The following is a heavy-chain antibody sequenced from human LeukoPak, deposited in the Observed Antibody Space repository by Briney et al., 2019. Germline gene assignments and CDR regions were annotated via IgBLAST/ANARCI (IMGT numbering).Heavy chain of an antibody. J-gene: IGHJ5*02. CDR3: ARGLFDP. CDR2: IYHSGST. V-gene: IGHV4-38-2*02. CDR1: GYSISSGYY. Sequence: ASETLSLTCTVSGYSISSGYYWGWIRQPPGKGLEWIGNIYHSGSTYYNSSLKSRVTISVDTSKNQFSLKLRSVTAADTAVYYCARGLFDPWGQGTLVTVSS.